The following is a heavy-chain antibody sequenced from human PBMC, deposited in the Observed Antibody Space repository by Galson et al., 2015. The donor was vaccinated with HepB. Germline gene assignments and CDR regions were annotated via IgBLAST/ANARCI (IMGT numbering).Heavy chain of an antibody. J-gene: IGHJ4*02. CDR3: ARIFTSSWYFGH. CDR1: GFTVSRSY. Sequence: SLRLSCAASGFTVSRSYMAWVRRAPGKGLEWVSVISTGTDLYYADSVRGRFAIARDNSKNSLYLQLNSLRADDTAVYYCARIFTSSWYFGHWGQGTLVTVSS. CDR2: ISTGTDL. V-gene: IGHV3-53*01. D-gene: IGHD6-13*01.